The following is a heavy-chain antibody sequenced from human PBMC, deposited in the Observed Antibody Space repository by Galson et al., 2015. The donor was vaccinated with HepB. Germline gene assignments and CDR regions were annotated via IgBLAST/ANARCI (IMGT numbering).Heavy chain of an antibody. CDR1: GFTFSSYA. D-gene: IGHD5-18*01. CDR3: AKDGGYTYGYRSDY. Sequence: SLRLSCAASGFTFSSYAMNWVRQAPGKGLEWVSSISQSGGATYYADSVKGRFTITRDNSKNTLFMQMNSLRAEDTAVYYCAKDGGYTYGYRSDYWGQGTLVTVSS. CDR2: ISQSGGAT. V-gene: IGHV3-23*01. J-gene: IGHJ4*02.